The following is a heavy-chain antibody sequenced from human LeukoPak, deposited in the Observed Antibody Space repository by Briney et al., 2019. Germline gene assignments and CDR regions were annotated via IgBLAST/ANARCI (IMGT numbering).Heavy chain of an antibody. CDR1: GFTFSSYA. D-gene: IGHD4-23*01. J-gene: IGHJ5*02. CDR2: ISGSANSI. CDR3: AKDRDYGGINWFDP. Sequence: PGGSLRLSCAASGFTFSSYAMSWVHQAPGKGLEWVSAISGSANSIYYADSVKGRFTISRDNSKNTLYLRMNSLRAEDTAVYYCAKDRDYGGINWFDPWGQGTLVTVSS. V-gene: IGHV3-23*01.